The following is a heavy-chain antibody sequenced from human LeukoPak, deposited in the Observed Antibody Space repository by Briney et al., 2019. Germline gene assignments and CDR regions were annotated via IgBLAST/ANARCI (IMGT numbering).Heavy chain of an antibody. D-gene: IGHD3-22*01. J-gene: IGHJ4*02. CDR1: GYTLTELS. CDR3: ATDFTMIVGSWNY. V-gene: IGHV1-24*01. Sequence: ASVTVSFKFSGYTLTELSMHWVRQAPGKGLEWMGGFDPEDGETIYAQKFQGRVTMTEETSTDTAYMELSSLRSEDTAVYYCATDFTMIVGSWNYWGQGTLVTVSS. CDR2: FDPEDGET.